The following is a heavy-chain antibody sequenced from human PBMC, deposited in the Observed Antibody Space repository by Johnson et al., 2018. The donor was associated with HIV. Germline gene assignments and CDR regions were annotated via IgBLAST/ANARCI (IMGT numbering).Heavy chain of an antibody. CDR1: GFTFSSYA. CDR3: ASTGSGSDDAFDI. CDR2: ISGSGGST. J-gene: IGHJ3*02. Sequence: VQLVESGGGLVQPGGSLRLSCAASGFTFSSYAMSWVRQAPGKGLEWVSAISGSGGSTYYADSVKGRFTISRDNSKTTLYLQMNSLRAEDTAVYYCASTGSGSDDAFDIWGQGTMVTVSS. V-gene: IGHV3-23*04. D-gene: IGHD3-10*01.